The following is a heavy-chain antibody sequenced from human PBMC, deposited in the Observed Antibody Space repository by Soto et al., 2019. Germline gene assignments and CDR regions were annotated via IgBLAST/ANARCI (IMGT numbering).Heavy chain of an antibody. V-gene: IGHV3-48*02. Sequence: EVQLVESGGDLVQPGGSLRLSCTASGFSFSDYSMTWVRPAPGTGLAWVSLISSDSTTIFYADSLRGRFTISRDNAKSSLHLEMKSLGDEDTAIYYCARYNDGAQYASSYNDYWGQGTLVTVSS. CDR1: GFSFSDYS. CDR3: ARYNDGAQYASSYNDY. D-gene: IGHD2-2*02. J-gene: IGHJ4*02. CDR2: ISSDSTTI.